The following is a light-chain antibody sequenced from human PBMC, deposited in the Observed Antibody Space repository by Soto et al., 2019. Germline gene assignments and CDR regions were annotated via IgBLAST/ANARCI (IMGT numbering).Light chain of an antibody. CDR3: QQYGSSPPYT. Sequence: IVLTQSPCTLSLSTGEGATLSCGASQSVSSNHLAWYQQKPGQAPRLLIFGASSRASDIPDRFSGSGSGTDFTLTISRLEPEDFVVYYCQQYGSSPPYTFGQGTKVDIK. J-gene: IGKJ2*01. CDR2: GAS. CDR1: QSVSSNH. V-gene: IGKV3-20*01.